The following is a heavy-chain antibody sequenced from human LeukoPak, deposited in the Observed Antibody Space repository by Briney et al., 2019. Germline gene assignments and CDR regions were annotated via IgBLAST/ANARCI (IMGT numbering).Heavy chain of an antibody. Sequence: SETLSLTCTVSGGSISSYYWSWIRQPPGKGLEWIGYIYYSGSTNYNPSLKSRVTISVDTSKNQFSLKLSSVTAADTAAYYCARHFGYCSSTSCYNYFDYWGQGTLVTVSS. D-gene: IGHD2-2*02. J-gene: IGHJ4*02. CDR3: ARHFGYCSSTSCYNYFDY. V-gene: IGHV4-59*08. CDR1: GGSISSYY. CDR2: IYYSGST.